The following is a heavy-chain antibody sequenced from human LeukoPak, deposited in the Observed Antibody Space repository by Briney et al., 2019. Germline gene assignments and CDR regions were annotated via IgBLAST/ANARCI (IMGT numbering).Heavy chain of an antibody. V-gene: IGHV4-59*08. J-gene: IGHJ3*02. CDR2: IYYSGST. CDR3: AGATTTATTWGAFDI. Sequence: PSETLSLTCTVSGGSISSYYWSWIRQPPGKGLEWIGYIYYSGSTNYNPSLRGRVTISVDTSKNQFSLKLSSVTAADTAVYYCAGATTTATTWGAFDIWGQGTMVTVSS. D-gene: IGHD4-17*01. CDR1: GGSISSYY.